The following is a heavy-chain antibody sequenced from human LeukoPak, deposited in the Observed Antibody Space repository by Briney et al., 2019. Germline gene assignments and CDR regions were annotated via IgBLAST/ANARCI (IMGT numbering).Heavy chain of an antibody. V-gene: IGHV3-7*01. J-gene: IGHJ4*02. CDR3: ARDTAYFRFDY. Sequence: PGGSLRLSCAASGFTFSSYWMTWVRQAPGKGPEWVANIKEDGSEENYVDSVRGRFAISRDNAKNSLYLQMSSLRLEGTAVYYCARDTAYFRFDYWGQGTLVIVSS. CDR2: IKEDGSEE. D-gene: IGHD2/OR15-2a*01. CDR1: GFTFSSYW.